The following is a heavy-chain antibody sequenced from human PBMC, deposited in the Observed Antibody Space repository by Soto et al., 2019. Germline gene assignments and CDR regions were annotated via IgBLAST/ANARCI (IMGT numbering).Heavy chain of an antibody. Sequence: GSLRLSCAASGFSFSSYSMIWVSQAPGEGLEWVSFITSSSSSIFYAASVQGRFTISRDNAKNSLYLQMNGLRAEDTTVYYCARAFAGTSSSDYWGQGTLVTVSS. J-gene: IGHJ4*02. CDR2: ITSSSSSI. CDR3: ARAFAGTSSSDY. V-gene: IGHV3-21*01. D-gene: IGHD6-13*01. CDR1: GFSFSSYS.